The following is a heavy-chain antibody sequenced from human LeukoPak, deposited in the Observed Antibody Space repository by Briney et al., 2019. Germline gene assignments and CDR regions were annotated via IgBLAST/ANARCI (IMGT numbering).Heavy chain of an antibody. CDR1: GFTFSSYA. CDR3: ARGPHRITIFGVAAKLYYFDY. J-gene: IGHJ4*02. V-gene: IGHV3-30-3*01. CDR2: ISYDGSNK. Sequence: PGGSLRLSCAASGFTFSSYAMRWVRQAPGKGLEWVAVISYDGSNKYYADSVKGRFTISRDNSKNTLYLQMNSLRAEDTAVYYCARGPHRITIFGVAAKLYYFDYWGQGTLVTVSS. D-gene: IGHD3-3*01.